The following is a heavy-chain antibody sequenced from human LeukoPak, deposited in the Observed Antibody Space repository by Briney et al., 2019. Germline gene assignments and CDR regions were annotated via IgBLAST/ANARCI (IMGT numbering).Heavy chain of an antibody. CDR3: ARHWVVTPNY. V-gene: IGHV4-39*01. CDR2: IYYSGSA. CDR1: GGSISISSYY. Sequence: SETLSLTCIVSGGSISISSYYWGWIRQPPGKGLEWIGSIYYSGSAYYNPSLKSRVTMSVDTSKNQFSLKLTSVTAADTAVYYCARHWVVTPNYWGQGTLVTVSS. D-gene: IGHD4-23*01. J-gene: IGHJ4*02.